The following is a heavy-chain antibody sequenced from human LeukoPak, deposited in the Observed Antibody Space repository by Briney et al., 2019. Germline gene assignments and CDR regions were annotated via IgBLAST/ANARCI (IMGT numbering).Heavy chain of an antibody. V-gene: IGHV1-18*01. CDR1: GYTFTSYG. D-gene: IGHD3-22*01. Sequence: ASVKVSCKASGYTFTSYGISWVRQAPGQGLEWMGWISAYDGNTNYAQKLQGRVTMTTDTSTSTACMELRSLRSDDTAVYYCARTSFFYYDSSGYPDYWGQGTLVTVSS. CDR3: ARTSFFYYDSSGYPDY. J-gene: IGHJ4*02. CDR2: ISAYDGNT.